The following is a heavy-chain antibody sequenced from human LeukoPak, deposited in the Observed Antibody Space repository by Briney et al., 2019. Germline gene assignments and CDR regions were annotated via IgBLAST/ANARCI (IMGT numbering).Heavy chain of an antibody. CDR2: IIPIFGTA. CDR1: GYTFTSYS. D-gene: IGHD3-22*01. Sequence: SVKVSCKASGYTFTSYSIHWVRQAPGQGLEWMGGIIPIFGTANYAQKFQGRVTITADESTSTAYMELSSLRSEDTAVYYCCGRTYYYDSSGYYRDYWGQGTLVTVSS. CDR3: CGRTYYYDSSGYYRDY. J-gene: IGHJ4*02. V-gene: IGHV1-69*13.